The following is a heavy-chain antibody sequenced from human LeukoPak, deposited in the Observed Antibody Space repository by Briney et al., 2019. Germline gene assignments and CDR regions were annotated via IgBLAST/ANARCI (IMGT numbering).Heavy chain of an antibody. J-gene: IGHJ5*02. CDR1: GGSISSSSYY. CDR3: ARGYYDFWSGYYNGNWFDP. D-gene: IGHD3-3*01. Sequence: PSETLSLTCTVSGGSISSSSYYWGWIRQPPGKGLEWIGSIYYSGSTYYNPYLKSRVTISVDTSKNQFSLKLSSVTAADTAVYYCARGYYDFWSGYYNGNWFDPWGQGTLVTVSS. CDR2: IYYSGST. V-gene: IGHV4-39*07.